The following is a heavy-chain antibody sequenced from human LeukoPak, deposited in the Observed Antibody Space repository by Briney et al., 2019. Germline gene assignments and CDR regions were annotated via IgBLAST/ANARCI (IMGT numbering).Heavy chain of an antibody. CDR2: IYPDESNI. V-gene: IGHV5-51*01. CDR3: ARPPSRGYSSSFEY. D-gene: IGHD2-2*03. CDR1: GYSFPTYW. J-gene: IGHJ4*02. Sequence: GESLKISCKGSGYSFPTYWIAWVRQMPGKGLEWMGIIYPDESNIRYSPSFQGQVTISADKSISTAYLQWGSLKASDTAMYYCARPPSRGYSSSFEYWGQGTLVTVSS.